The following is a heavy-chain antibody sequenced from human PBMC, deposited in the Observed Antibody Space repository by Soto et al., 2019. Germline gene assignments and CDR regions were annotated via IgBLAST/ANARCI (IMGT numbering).Heavy chain of an antibody. CDR2: IIPIFGTA. J-gene: IGHJ5*02. D-gene: IGHD5-18*01. Sequence: SVKVSCKASGGTFSSYAISWVRQAPGQGLEWMGGIIPIFGTANYAQKFQGRVTITADKSTSTAYMELSSLRSEDTAVYYCARDPPRGYSYGPKWFDPWGQGTLVTVSS. V-gene: IGHV1-69*06. CDR3: ARDPPRGYSYGPKWFDP. CDR1: GGTFSSYA.